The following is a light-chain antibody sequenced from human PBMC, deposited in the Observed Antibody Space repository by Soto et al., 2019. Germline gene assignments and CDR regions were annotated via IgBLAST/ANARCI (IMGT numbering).Light chain of an antibody. CDR1: NSNIGNNY. CDR2: DNN. CDR3: GTWDSSLSAVV. J-gene: IGLJ2*01. Sequence: QSVLTQPPLVSAAPGQKVTISCSGSNSNIGNNYVSWYQQLPKTAPKLLIYDNNKRPSGIPDRFSGSKSGTSATLGITGLQTGDEADYYCGTWDSSLSAVVFGGGTKLTVL. V-gene: IGLV1-51*01.